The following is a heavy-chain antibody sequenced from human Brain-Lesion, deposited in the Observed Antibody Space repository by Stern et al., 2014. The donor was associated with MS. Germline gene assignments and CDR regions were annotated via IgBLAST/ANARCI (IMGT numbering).Heavy chain of an antibody. CDR1: GDSISSGGFS. J-gene: IGHJ5*02. V-gene: IGHV4-30-2*01. CDR3: ARGDYNILTGFYGENNWFDP. CDR2: VYFGGQT. Sequence: VQLVESGSGLVKPSQTLSLTCTVSGDSISSGGFSWSWIRQPPGKGLGWIAYVYFGGQTSYGPSLKSRVTISVDGSKNQFSLKLPSVTAADTAVYYCARGDYNILTGFYGENNWFDPWGQGILVTVSS. D-gene: IGHD3-9*01.